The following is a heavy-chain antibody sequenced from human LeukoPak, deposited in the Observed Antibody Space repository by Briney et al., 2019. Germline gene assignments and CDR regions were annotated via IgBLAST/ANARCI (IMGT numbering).Heavy chain of an antibody. CDR3: ARTYTGYSSSWYLGY. V-gene: IGHV3-21*01. Sequence: PGGSLRLSCAASGLTFSSYSMNWVRQAPGKGLVWGSSISSSSSYIYYADSVKGRFTISRDNAKNSLYLQMNSLRAEDTAVYYCARTYTGYSSSWYLGYWGQGTLVTVSS. CDR1: GLTFSSYS. D-gene: IGHD6-13*01. J-gene: IGHJ4*02. CDR2: ISSSSSYI.